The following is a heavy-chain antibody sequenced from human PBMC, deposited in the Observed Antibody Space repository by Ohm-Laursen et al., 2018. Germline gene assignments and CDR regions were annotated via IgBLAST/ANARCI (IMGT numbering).Heavy chain of an antibody. Sequence: SETLSLTCAVYGGSFRGYYWSWLRQPPGKGLEWIGEINHSGSTYYNPSLKSRVTISVDTSKNQFSLKLSSVTAADMAVYYCARGEAAALFDYWGQGTLVTVSS. CDR1: GGSFRGYY. CDR3: ARGEAAALFDY. CDR2: INHSGST. V-gene: IGHV4-34*01. J-gene: IGHJ4*02. D-gene: IGHD6-13*01.